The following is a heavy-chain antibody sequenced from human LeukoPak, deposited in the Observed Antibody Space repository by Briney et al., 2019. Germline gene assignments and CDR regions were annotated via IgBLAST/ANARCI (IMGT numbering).Heavy chain of an antibody. J-gene: IGHJ6*01. CDR2: ISGSGGST. CDR1: GFTFSSYA. Sequence: PGGPLRLSCAASGFTFSSYAMSWVRQAPGKGLEWVSAISGSGGSTYYADSVKGRFTISRDNSKNTLYLQMNSLRAEDTAVYYCAKDLDIVVVPAAIGAYYYYGMDVWGQGTTVTVSS. V-gene: IGHV3-23*01. D-gene: IGHD2-2*01. CDR3: AKDLDIVVVPAAIGAYYYYGMDV.